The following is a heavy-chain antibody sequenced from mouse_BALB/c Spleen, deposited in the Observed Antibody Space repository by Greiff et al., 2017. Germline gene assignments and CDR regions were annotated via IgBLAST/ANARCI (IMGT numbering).Heavy chain of an antibody. Sequence: QVQLQQSGAELVRPGASVTLSCKASGYTFTDYEMHWVKQTPVHGLEWIGAIDPETGGTAYNQKFKGKATLTADKSSSTAYMELRSLTSEASAVYYCTRLLRGYWGQGTTLTVSS. J-gene: IGHJ2*01. D-gene: IGHD1-1*01. CDR2: IDPETGGT. CDR1: GYTFTDYE. CDR3: TRLLRGY. V-gene: IGHV1-15*01.